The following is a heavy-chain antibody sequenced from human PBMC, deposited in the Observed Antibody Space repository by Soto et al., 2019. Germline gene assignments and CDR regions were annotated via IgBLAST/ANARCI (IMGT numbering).Heavy chain of an antibody. CDR1: GGSISSYY. J-gene: IGHJ6*03. CDR3: ARTGNRKNYYYYYYMDV. Sequence: SETLSLTCTVSGGSISSYYWSWIRQPPGKGLEWIGYIYYSGSTNYNPSLKSRVTISVDTSKNQFSLKLSSVTAADTAVYYCARTGNRKNYYYYYYMDVWGKGTTVTVSS. V-gene: IGHV4-59*01. CDR2: IYYSGST.